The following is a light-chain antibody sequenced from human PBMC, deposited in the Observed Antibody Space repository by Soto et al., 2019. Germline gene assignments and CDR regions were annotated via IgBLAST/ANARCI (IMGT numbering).Light chain of an antibody. V-gene: IGKV3-20*01. CDR2: GAS. Sequence: EIVLTQSPGTLSLSPGERATLSCRASQGISGNYFAWYQQKPGQAPSLLIYGASNRATGIPERFSGSGSGTDFTLTISRLEPQDSAMYYCQQYVISVTFGQGTRLEIK. J-gene: IGKJ5*01. CDR1: QGISGNY. CDR3: QQYVISVT.